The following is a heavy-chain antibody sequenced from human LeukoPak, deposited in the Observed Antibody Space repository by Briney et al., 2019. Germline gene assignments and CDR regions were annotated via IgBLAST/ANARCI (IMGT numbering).Heavy chain of an antibody. Sequence: PGGSLRLSCAGSGFSFSSHWLHWVRQVPGKGLEWAARINGDGIAINYADSVKGRFTISRDNAKNTVYLQMNSLRVEDTAVFYCARGGSPFYWGRGTPVTVSS. CDR3: ARGGSPFY. V-gene: IGHV3-74*01. CDR1: GFSFSSHW. D-gene: IGHD3-10*01. J-gene: IGHJ4*02. CDR2: INGDGIAI.